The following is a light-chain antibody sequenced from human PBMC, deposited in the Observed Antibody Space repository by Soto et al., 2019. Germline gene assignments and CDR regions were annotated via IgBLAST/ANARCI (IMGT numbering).Light chain of an antibody. Sequence: EIVLTQSPGTLSLSPGERATLSCRASQSVSSSYLAWYQQKPGQAPRLLIYGASSRATDIPDRFSGSGSGTDFTLTISRLEPEDFAVYYCQQYGSSPGFGQGTKVEIK. J-gene: IGKJ1*01. CDR2: GAS. CDR3: QQYGSSPG. CDR1: QSVSSSY. V-gene: IGKV3-20*01.